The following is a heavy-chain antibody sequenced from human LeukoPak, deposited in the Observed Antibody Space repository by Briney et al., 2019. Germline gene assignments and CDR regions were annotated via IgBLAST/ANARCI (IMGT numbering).Heavy chain of an antibody. D-gene: IGHD3-10*01. CDR1: GGTFSSYA. V-gene: IGHV1-69*05. J-gene: IGHJ3*02. Sequence: SVKVSCKASGGTFSSYAISWVRQAPGPGLEWMGRIIPIFGTANYAQKFQGRVTITTDESTSTAYMELSSLRSEDTAVYYCARVRITMVRGVISRDAFDIWGQGTMVTVSS. CDR3: ARVRITMVRGVISRDAFDI. CDR2: IIPIFGTA.